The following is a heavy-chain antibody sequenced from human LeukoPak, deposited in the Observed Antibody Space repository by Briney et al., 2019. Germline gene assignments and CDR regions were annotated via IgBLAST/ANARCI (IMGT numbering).Heavy chain of an antibody. Sequence: SQTLSLTCTVSGGSISRGDYYWSWIRQPPGKGLEWIGYIYYSGSTYYNPSLKSRVTISVDTSKNQFSPKLSSVTAADTAVYYCARVYGDYKNAFDIWGQGTMVTVSS. CDR2: IYYSGST. D-gene: IGHD4-17*01. CDR3: ARVYGDYKNAFDI. V-gene: IGHV4-30-4*01. CDR1: GGSISRGDYY. J-gene: IGHJ3*02.